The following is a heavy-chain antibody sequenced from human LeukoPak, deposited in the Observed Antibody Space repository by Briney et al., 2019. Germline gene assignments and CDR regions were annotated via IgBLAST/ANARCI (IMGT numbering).Heavy chain of an antibody. V-gene: IGHV4-4*09. D-gene: IGHD6-19*01. CDR3: ARHRIAVSFHY. CDR1: GGSISSFY. Sequence: SETLSLTCTVSGGSISSFYWSWIRQPPGKGLEWIGYIYTSGSTNYNPSLKSRVTISVDTSKNQFSLKLSSVTAADTAVYYCARHRIAVSFHYWGQGTLVTVSS. J-gene: IGHJ4*02. CDR2: IYTSGST.